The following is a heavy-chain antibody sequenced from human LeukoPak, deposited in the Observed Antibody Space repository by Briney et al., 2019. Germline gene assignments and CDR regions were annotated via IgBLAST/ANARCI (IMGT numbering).Heavy chain of an antibody. CDR2: IYYSGST. CDR3: AREGHYYDSSGYSDAFDI. J-gene: IGHJ3*02. Sequence: PSETLSLTCTVSGGSISSYYWSWIRQPPGKGLEWIGYIYYSGSTNYNPSLKSRVTISVDTSKNQFSLKLSSVTAADTAVYYCAREGHYYDSSGYSDAFDIWGQGTMVTVSS. CDR1: GGSISSYY. V-gene: IGHV4-59*01. D-gene: IGHD3-22*01.